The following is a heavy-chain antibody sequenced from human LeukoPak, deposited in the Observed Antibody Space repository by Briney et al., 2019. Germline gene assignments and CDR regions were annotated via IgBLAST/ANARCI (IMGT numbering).Heavy chain of an antibody. J-gene: IGHJ6*02. Sequence: GASVKVSCKASGYTFTSYDINWVRQATGQGLEWMGWMNPNSGNTGYAQKFQGRVTMTRNTSISTAYMELSSLGSEDTAVYYCARSYCSSTSCYAGGGDRYYYGMDVWGQGTTVTVSS. V-gene: IGHV1-8*01. D-gene: IGHD2-2*01. CDR2: MNPNSGNT. CDR3: ARSYCSSTSCYAGGGDRYYYGMDV. CDR1: GYTFTSYD.